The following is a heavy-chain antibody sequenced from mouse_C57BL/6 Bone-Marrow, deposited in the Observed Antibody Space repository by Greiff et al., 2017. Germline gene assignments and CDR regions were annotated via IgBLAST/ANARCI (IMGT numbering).Heavy chain of an antibody. CDR1: GYTFTSYW. CDR2: IDPSDSYT. CDR3: ARGGIVTTRAYYYAMDY. D-gene: IGHD2-5*01. J-gene: IGHJ4*01. V-gene: IGHV1-50*01. Sequence: QVQLQQPGAELVKPGASVKLSCKASGYTFTSYWMQWVKQRPGQGLEWIGEIDPSDSYTNYNQKFKGKATLTVDTSSSTAYMQLSSLTSEDSAVYYCARGGIVTTRAYYYAMDYWGQGTSVTVSS.